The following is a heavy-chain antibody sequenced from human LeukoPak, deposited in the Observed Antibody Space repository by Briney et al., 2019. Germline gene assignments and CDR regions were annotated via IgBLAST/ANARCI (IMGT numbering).Heavy chain of an antibody. D-gene: IGHD6-19*01. CDR1: GGSISSSSYY. V-gene: IGHV4-39*01. CDR2: IYYSGST. Sequence: SETLSLTCTVSGGSISSSSYYWGWIRQPPGKGLEWIGSIYYSGSTYYNLSLKSRVTISVDTSKNQFSLKLSSVTAADTAVYYCAGSSGWFYNWFDPWGQGTLVTVSS. CDR3: AGSSGWFYNWFDP. J-gene: IGHJ5*02.